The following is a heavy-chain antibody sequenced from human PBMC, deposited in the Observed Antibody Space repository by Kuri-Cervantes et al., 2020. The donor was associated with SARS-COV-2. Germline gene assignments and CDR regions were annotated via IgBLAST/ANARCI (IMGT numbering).Heavy chain of an antibody. D-gene: IGHD2-15*01. Sequence: GGSLRLSCAASGFSFSGYAMHWVRQAPGKGLEWVAVISYDGSNKCYADSVKGRFTISRDNSKNTLYLQMNSLRAEDTAVYYCARAFVVVVAAWRTGMDVWGQGTTVTVSS. CDR2: ISYDGSNK. CDR3: ARAFVVVVAAWRTGMDV. CDR1: GFSFSGYA. J-gene: IGHJ6*02. V-gene: IGHV3-30-3*01.